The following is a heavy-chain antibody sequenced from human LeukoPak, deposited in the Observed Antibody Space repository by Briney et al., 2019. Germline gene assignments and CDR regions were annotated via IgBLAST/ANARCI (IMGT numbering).Heavy chain of an antibody. CDR1: GFTFSSYS. CDR2: ISSSSNDI. CDR3: ARDLDY. Sequence: GGSLSLSCAASGFTFSSYSMNWVRQAPGKGLEWVSSISSSSNDIYYADSVKGRFTISRDNAKNSLYLQMNSLRAEDTAVYYCARDLDYWGQGTLVTVSS. V-gene: IGHV3-21*01. J-gene: IGHJ4*02.